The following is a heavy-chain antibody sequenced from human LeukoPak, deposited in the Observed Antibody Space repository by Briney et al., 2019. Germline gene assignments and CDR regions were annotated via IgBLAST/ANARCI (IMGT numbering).Heavy chain of an antibody. D-gene: IGHD5-24*01. CDR1: GFSFSIYW. Sequence: TGGSLRLSCAASGFSFSIYWMTWVRQAPGKGLEWVANIKNDGTEKYYVDSVKGRFTISRDNAKDSLFLQMDSLRAEDTAVYYCARQSFDGYHYPDYWGQGSLVTVSS. V-gene: IGHV3-7*01. CDR3: ARQSFDGYHYPDY. CDR2: IKNDGTEK. J-gene: IGHJ4*02.